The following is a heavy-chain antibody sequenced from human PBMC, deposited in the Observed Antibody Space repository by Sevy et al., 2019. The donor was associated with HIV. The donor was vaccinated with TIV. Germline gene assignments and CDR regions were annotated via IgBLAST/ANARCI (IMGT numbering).Heavy chain of an antibody. Sequence: GGSLRLSCAASGFTFSSYEMSWVRQAPGKGLEWVSYISNSGTTIYYSDSVKGRFTISRDNARNSLYLQMNSLRAEDTAIYYCARDLPPSATTVAHFDSWGQGTLVTVSS. D-gene: IGHD4-17*01. J-gene: IGHJ4*02. CDR2: ISNSGTTI. CDR3: ARDLPPSATTVAHFDS. CDR1: GFTFSSYE. V-gene: IGHV3-48*03.